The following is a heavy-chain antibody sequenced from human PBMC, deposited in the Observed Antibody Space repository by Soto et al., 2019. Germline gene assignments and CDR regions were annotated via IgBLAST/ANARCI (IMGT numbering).Heavy chain of an antibody. D-gene: IGHD6-6*01. Sequence: GGSLSLSCAASGFTFSSYAMHWVRQAPGKGLEWVAVISYDGSNKYYADSVKGRFTISRDNSKNTLYLQMNSLRAEDTAVYYCARDQEQLVLNYYYGMDVWGQGTTVTVSS. CDR1: GFTFSSYA. J-gene: IGHJ6*02. V-gene: IGHV3-30-3*01. CDR3: ARDQEQLVLNYYYGMDV. CDR2: ISYDGSNK.